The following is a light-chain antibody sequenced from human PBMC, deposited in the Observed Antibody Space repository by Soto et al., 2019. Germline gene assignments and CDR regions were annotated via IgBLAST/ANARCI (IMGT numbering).Light chain of an antibody. V-gene: IGKV2-30*01. CDR3: MQGTHWPYT. CDR1: ESLVYRDGNTH. CDR2: KVS. J-gene: IGKJ3*01. Sequence: DVVMTQSPLSLPVTLGQSASISCRSSESLVYRDGNTHLSWFHQRPGQSPRRLIYKVSNRDSGVPDRLSGSGSGTDFTLKMSRVEAEDVGVYYCMQGTHWPYTFGPGTKVDIK.